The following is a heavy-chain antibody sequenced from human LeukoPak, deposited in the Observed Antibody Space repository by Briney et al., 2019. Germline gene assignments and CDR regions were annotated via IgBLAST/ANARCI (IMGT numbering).Heavy chain of an antibody. CDR2: ISYEGRDK. Sequence: GGSLTFTCAVCGFTFWSKDMHGVRQAPGKGLEWVALISYEGRDKYYADSVKGRFSISRDSSDNTLSLQMNSLRVEDTAVYYCARDPFSSGWYFDSWGQGTLVTVSS. D-gene: IGHD6-19*01. CDR3: ARDPFSSGWYFDS. CDR1: GFTFWSKD. V-gene: IGHV3-30*04. J-gene: IGHJ4*02.